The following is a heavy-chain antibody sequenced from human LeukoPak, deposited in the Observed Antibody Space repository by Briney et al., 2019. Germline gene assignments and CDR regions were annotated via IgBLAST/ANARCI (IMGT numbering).Heavy chain of an antibody. CDR3: ARLAEAYYDFWSGYSYYFDY. V-gene: IGHV3-7*01. J-gene: IGHJ4*02. D-gene: IGHD3-3*01. CDR2: IKQDGSEK. Sequence: GGSLRLSCAASGFTFSSYWMSWVRQAPGKGLEWVANIKQDGSEKCYVDSVKGRFTISRDNAKNSLYLQMNSLRAEDTAVYYCARLAEAYYDFWSGYSYYFDYWGQGTPVTVSS. CDR1: GFTFSSYW.